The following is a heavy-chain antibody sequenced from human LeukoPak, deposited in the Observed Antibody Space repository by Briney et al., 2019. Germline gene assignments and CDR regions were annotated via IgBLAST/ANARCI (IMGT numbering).Heavy chain of an antibody. CDR1: GGTFSSYA. J-gene: IGHJ4*02. Sequence: SVKVSCKASGGTFSSYAISWVRQAPGQGLEWMGGIIPIFGTANYAQKFQGRVTITTDESTSTAYMELSSLRSEDTAVYYCAKRSYCSSISCHDFDYWGQGTLVTVSS. CDR3: AKRSYCSSISCHDFDY. CDR2: IIPIFGTA. D-gene: IGHD2-2*01. V-gene: IGHV1-69*05.